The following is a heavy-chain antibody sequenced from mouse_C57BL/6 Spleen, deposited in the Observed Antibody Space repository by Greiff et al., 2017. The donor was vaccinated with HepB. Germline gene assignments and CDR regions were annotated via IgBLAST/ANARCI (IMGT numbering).Heavy chain of an antibody. J-gene: IGHJ4*01. CDR2: IDPSDSYT. CDR1: GYAFSSYW. V-gene: IGHV1-69*01. CDR3: ARKGGYGSGMDY. D-gene: IGHD1-1*01. Sequence: QVQLQQSGAELVKPGASVKISCKASGYAFSSYWMHWVKQRPGQGLEWIGEIDPSDSYTNYNQKFKGKSTLTVDKSSSTAYMQLSSLTSEDSAVYYCARKGGYGSGMDYWGQGTSVTVSS.